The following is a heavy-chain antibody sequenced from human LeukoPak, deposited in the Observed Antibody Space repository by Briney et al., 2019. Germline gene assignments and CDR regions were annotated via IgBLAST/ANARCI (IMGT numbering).Heavy chain of an antibody. J-gene: IGHJ4*02. Sequence: GASAKVSCKASGYTSTGYYMHWVRQAPGQGLEWMGRINPNSGGTNYAQKFQGRVTMTRDTSISTAYMELSRLRSDDTAVYYCAWSTVTTNYFDYWGQGTLVTVSS. CDR2: INPNSGGT. CDR3: AWSTVTTNYFDY. V-gene: IGHV1-2*06. D-gene: IGHD4-17*01. CDR1: GYTSTGYY.